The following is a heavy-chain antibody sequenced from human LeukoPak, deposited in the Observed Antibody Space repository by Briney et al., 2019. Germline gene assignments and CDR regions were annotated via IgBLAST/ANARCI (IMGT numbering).Heavy chain of an antibody. Sequence: GGSLRLSCAASGFTFSDYYMSWIRQAPGKGLEWVSSISSSSSYIYYADSVKGRFTISRDNAKNSLYLQMNSLRAEDTAVYYCARDLVGATTDNWGQGTLVTVSS. CDR1: GFTFSDYY. D-gene: IGHD1-26*01. CDR2: ISSSSSYI. J-gene: IGHJ4*02. CDR3: ARDLVGATTDN. V-gene: IGHV3-11*06.